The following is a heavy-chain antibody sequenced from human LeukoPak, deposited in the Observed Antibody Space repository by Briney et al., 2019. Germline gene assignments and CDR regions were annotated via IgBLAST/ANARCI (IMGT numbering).Heavy chain of an antibody. CDR1: GFTFDDYA. D-gene: IGHD2-2*01. Sequence: PGRSLRLSCAASGFTFDDYAMHWVRQAPGKGLEWVSGISWNSGSIGYADSVKGRFTISRDNAKNSLYLQMNSLRAEDTALYYCAKGVSVPAAIPYYFDYWGQGTLVTVSS. CDR3: AKGVSVPAAIPYYFDY. V-gene: IGHV3-9*01. CDR2: ISWNSGSI. J-gene: IGHJ4*02.